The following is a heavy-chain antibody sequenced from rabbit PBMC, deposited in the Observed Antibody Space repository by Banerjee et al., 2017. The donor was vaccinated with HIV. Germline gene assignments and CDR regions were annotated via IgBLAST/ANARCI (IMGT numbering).Heavy chain of an antibody. J-gene: IGHJ4*01. CDR1: GFSFSSYYY. V-gene: IGHV1S45*01. CDR3: ARTYSYAYGDYAYSMDL. CDR2: IYGGSSGST. D-gene: IGHD6-1*01. Sequence: QEQLEESGGDLVKPEGSLTLTCTASGFSFSSYYYMCWVRQAPGKGLEWIACIYGGSSGSTWYASWAKGRFTISKSTSLNTVTLQMTSLTAADTATYFCARTYSYAYGDYAYSMDLWGPGTLVTVS.